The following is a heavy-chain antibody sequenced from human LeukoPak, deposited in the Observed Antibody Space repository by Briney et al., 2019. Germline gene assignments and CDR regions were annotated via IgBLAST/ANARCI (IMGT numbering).Heavy chain of an antibody. D-gene: IGHD3-3*01. CDR3: SKGSVNLDY. J-gene: IGHJ4*02. CDR2: IRSTGGGT. Sequence: GGSLRLSCAASGFTFSDYAMSWVRQAPGKGLEWVSSIRSTGGGTYYADSVKGRFTISRDNSKDIVYLQMNSLRAEDTAVYYCSKGSVNLDYWGQGTLVTVSS. V-gene: IGHV3-23*01. CDR1: GFTFSDYA.